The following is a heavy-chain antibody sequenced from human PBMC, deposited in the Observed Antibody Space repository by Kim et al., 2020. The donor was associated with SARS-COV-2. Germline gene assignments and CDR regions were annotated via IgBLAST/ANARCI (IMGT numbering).Heavy chain of an antibody. Sequence: GGSLRLSCAASGFTFSSYAMHWVRQAPGKGLEWVAVISYDGSNKYYADSVKGRFTISRDNSKNTLYLQMNSLRAEDTAVYYCARMALDCSGGSCYSRYFDYWGQGTLVTVSS. J-gene: IGHJ4*02. CDR3: ARMALDCSGGSCYSRYFDY. CDR1: GFTFSSYA. D-gene: IGHD2-15*01. V-gene: IGHV3-30*04. CDR2: ISYDGSNK.